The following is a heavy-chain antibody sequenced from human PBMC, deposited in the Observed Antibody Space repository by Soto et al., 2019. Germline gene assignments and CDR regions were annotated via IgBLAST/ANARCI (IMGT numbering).Heavy chain of an antibody. V-gene: IGHV3-53*02. CDR3: VRGGFD. CDR2: IYGGDKT. Sequence: EVQLVETGGDLIQPGGSLRLSCAASGFSVSANNMNWVRQAPGKGLEWVSVIYGGDKTYYADSVRGRFTISRDNSKNTVYLQMDRLRPEDTALYYCVRGGFDWGQGTLVTVSS. CDR1: GFSVSANN. J-gene: IGHJ4*02. D-gene: IGHD3-16*01.